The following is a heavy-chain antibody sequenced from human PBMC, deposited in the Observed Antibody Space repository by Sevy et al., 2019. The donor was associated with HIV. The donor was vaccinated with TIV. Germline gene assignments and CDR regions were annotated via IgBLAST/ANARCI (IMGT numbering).Heavy chain of an antibody. CDR3: AKDRVKRELSFDY. V-gene: IGHV3-30*18. CDR2: ISHDGNDK. D-gene: IGHD1-26*01. Sequence: GGSLRLSCAASGFTFGDYGMDWVRQAPGKGPEWVALISHDGNDKYYADSVKGRFTISRDNSKNTLYIQMDSLRAEDTAVYYCAKDRVKRELSFDYWGQGTPVTVSS. CDR1: GFTFGDYG. J-gene: IGHJ4*02.